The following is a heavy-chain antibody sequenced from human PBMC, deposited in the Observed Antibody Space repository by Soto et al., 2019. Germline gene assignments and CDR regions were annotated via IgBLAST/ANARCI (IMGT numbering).Heavy chain of an antibody. V-gene: IGHV1-69*13. CDR1: GGTFSNYA. D-gene: IGHD6-19*01. J-gene: IGHJ3*01. CDR2: IIPIFDTT. CDR3: EKDRGVQEWLYLFDL. Sequence: SVKVSCKTSGGTFSNYAFTWVRQAPGQGLEWMGGIIPIFDTTNYAQKFQDRITITADDSTSTVYMELHSLTSEDTALYYCEKDRGVQEWLYLFDLWGQGTMVTVSS.